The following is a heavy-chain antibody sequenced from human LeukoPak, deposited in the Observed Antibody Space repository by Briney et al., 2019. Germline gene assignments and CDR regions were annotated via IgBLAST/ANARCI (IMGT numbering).Heavy chain of an antibody. V-gene: IGHV1-69*13. CDR1: GVTFSSYG. Sequence: GASVKVSCKASGVTFSSYGISWVRQAPGQGLEWMGGIIPIFGTANYAQKFQGRVTITADESTSTAYMELSSLRSEDTAVYYCAVASSGYYYSDYWGQGTLVTVSS. CDR3: AVASSGYYYSDY. CDR2: IIPIFGTA. D-gene: IGHD3-22*01. J-gene: IGHJ4*02.